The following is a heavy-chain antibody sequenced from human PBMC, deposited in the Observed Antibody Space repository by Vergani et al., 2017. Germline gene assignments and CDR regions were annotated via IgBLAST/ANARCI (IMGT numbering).Heavy chain of an antibody. Sequence: AQLLESGGGLAQPGGSLRLSCAASGFPFSTYGMHWVRQAPGKGLEWVAFIQKDGIDKFYADSVRGRFTISRDISKNTLYLEMNSLSAEDTALYHCVKDHPVFDEWGRGTLVSVS. V-gene: IGHV3-30*02. CDR1: GFPFSTYG. J-gene: IGHJ4*02. CDR2: IQKDGIDK. CDR3: VKDHPVFDE.